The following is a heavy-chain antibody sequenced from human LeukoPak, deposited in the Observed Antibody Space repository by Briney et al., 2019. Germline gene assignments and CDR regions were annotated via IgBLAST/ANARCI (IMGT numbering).Heavy chain of an antibody. D-gene: IGHD2-2*01. CDR3: ARGGYCSSTSCFWIWFDP. CDR1: GGSFSSYY. CDR2: IYYSGST. V-gene: IGHV4-34*01. Sequence: SETLSLTCAVYGGSFSSYYWGWIRQPPGKGLEWIGNIYYSGSTYYNPSLKSRVTISVDTSKNQFSLKLSSVTAADTAVYYCARGGYCSSTSCFWIWFDPWGQGTLVTVSS. J-gene: IGHJ5*02.